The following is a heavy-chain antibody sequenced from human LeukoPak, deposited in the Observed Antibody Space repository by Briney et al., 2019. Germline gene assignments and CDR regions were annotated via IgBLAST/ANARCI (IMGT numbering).Heavy chain of an antibody. V-gene: IGHV6-1*01. CDR2: TYYRSKWYN. CDR3: AREVPVSGGYCSGGSCYGYNWFDP. CDR1: GDSVSSNSAA. D-gene: IGHD2-15*01. J-gene: IGHJ5*02. Sequence: SQTLSLTCAISGDSVSSNSAAWNWIRQSPSRGLEWLGRTYYRSKWYNDYAVSVKSRITINPDTSKNQFSLQLNSVTPEDTAVYYCAREVPVSGGYCSGGSCYGYNWFDPWGQGTLVTVSS.